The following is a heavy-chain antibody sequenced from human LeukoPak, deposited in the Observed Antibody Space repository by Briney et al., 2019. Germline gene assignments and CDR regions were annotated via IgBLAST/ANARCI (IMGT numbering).Heavy chain of an antibody. CDR2: ISYDGSNT. Sequence: GGSLRLSCAASGFTFSSYAMHWVRQAPGKGLEWVAVISYDGSNTYYADSAKGRFTISRDNSKNTLYLQMNSLRAEDTAVYYCARGKAYYDSSGQPSMWYCFAYWGQGTLVTVSS. CDR1: GFTFSSYA. V-gene: IGHV3-30-3*01. D-gene: IGHD3-22*01. CDR3: ARGKAYYDSSGQPSMWYCFAY. J-gene: IGHJ4*02.